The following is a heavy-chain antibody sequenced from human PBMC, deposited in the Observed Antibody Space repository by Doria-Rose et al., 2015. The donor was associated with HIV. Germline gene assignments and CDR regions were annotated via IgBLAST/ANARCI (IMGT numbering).Heavy chain of an antibody. CDR3: ARIHSLSSSSLRH. CDR1: YA. V-gene: IGHV1-3*01. CDR2: LNVDNGDT. J-gene: IGHJ4*02. Sequence: YAIHWVRQAPGPRLEWMGWLNVDNGDTRYSRKFQDRVTITSDTSANTGYMALSSLRSEDTAVYYCARIHSLSSSSLRHWGQGTRGNGSA. D-gene: IGHD6-13*01.